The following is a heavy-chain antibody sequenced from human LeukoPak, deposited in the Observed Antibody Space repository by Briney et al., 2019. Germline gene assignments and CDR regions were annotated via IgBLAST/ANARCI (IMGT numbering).Heavy chain of an antibody. CDR3: AKVAWFGELFDY. Sequence: GSLRLSCAASGFTFDDYAMHWVRQAPGKGLEWVSLISGDGGSTYYADSVKGRFTISRDNSKNSLYLQMNSLRTEDTALYYCAKVAWFGELFDYWGQGTLVTVSS. CDR1: GFTFDDYA. D-gene: IGHD3-10*01. CDR2: ISGDGGST. J-gene: IGHJ4*02. V-gene: IGHV3-43*02.